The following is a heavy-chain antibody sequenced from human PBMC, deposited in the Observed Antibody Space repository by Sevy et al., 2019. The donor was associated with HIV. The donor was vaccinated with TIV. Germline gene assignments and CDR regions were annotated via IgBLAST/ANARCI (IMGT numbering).Heavy chain of an antibody. CDR1: GFTFDDYG. V-gene: IGHV3-20*04. CDR2: INWNGGST. Sequence: GGFLRLSCAASGFTFDDYGMSWVRQAPGKGLEWVSGINWNGGSTGYADSVKGRFTISRDNAKNSLYLQMNSLRAEDTALYYCAREYCSGGSCYSAVFDPWGQGTLVTVSS. D-gene: IGHD2-15*01. CDR3: AREYCSGGSCYSAVFDP. J-gene: IGHJ5*02.